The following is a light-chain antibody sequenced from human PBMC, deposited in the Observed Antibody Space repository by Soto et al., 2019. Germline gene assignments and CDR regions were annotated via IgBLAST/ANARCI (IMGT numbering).Light chain of an antibody. V-gene: IGLV2-23*02. Sequence: QSALTQPASVSCSPGQWITISCTGSSSDVGSYDRVSLYQQYQGTAPTLMIYDVNKLPSGISIRFSGSKSGNTASLTISGIQAEVEAHYYCSSNLGGHTWVFGGATKLTFL. CDR1: SSDVGSYDR. CDR2: DVN. J-gene: IGLJ3*02. CDR3: SSNLGGHTWV.